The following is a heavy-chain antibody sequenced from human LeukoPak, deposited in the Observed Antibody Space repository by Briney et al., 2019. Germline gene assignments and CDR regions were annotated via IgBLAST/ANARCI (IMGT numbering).Heavy chain of an antibody. J-gene: IGHJ5*02. Sequence: GGSLRLSCAVSGFTVSSNYMSWVRQAPGKGLEWVSVFYGGDDTYYADSVKGRFTISRDNSKSTLYLQMNSLRAEDTAMYYCARGYGDHGWWFDPWGQGTLVTVSS. D-gene: IGHD4-17*01. CDR2: FYGGDDT. V-gene: IGHV3-66*01. CDR1: GFTVSSNY. CDR3: ARGYGDHGWWFDP.